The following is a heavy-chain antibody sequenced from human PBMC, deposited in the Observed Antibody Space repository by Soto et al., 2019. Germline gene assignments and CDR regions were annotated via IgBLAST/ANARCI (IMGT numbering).Heavy chain of an antibody. D-gene: IGHD2-21*01. CDR1: GGTFSNFV. V-gene: IGHV1-69*01. CDR2: NIPIFGTA. CDR3: ARAPILVGETTYENYFDY. J-gene: IGHJ4*02. Sequence: QVQLVQSGAEEKKPGSSVKVSCTASGGTFSNFVISWVRQAPGQGLEWMGGNIPIFGTANYAPKFQGRVTIIADESTGTTYMELNSLRSEDTAVYYCARAPILVGETTYENYFDYWGQGTLVTVSS.